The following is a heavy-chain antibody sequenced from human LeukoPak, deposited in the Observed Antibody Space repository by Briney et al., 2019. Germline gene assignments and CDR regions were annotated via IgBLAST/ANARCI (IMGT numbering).Heavy chain of an antibody. CDR1: GASISDYY. Sequence: KSSETLSLTCTVSGASISDYYWGWFRQPPGKGLEWIGYIYYSGITNSNPSLKSRVTMSVDTSKNQFSLKLSSVTAADTAVYYCARDLNRTPLGSNWGQGTLVTVSS. D-gene: IGHD3-10*01. V-gene: IGHV4-59*01. CDR3: ARDLNRTPLGSN. CDR2: IYYSGIT. J-gene: IGHJ4*02.